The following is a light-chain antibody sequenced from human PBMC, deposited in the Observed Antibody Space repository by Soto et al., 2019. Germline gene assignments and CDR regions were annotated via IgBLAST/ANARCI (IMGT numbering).Light chain of an antibody. Sequence: DIQMTQSPSSLSASVGDRVTITCQASQDIGNFLTWYQQKPGRAPVLLIYDAANLATGVPPRFSGSGSGRDFTHTISSLQPEDIAAYYCQQYDRLPITFGQGTRLEIK. CDR1: QDIGNF. V-gene: IGKV1-33*01. CDR3: QQYDRLPIT. CDR2: DAA. J-gene: IGKJ5*01.